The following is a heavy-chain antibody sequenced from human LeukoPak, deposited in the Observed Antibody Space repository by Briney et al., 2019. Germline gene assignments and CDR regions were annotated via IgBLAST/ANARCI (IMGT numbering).Heavy chain of an antibody. J-gene: IGHJ3*02. Sequence: SETLSLTCTVSGGSISSYYWSWIRQPPGKGLEWIGYIYYSGSTNYNPSLKSRVTISVDTSKNQFSLKLSSVTAADTAVYYCARDNGVYYYDSRVDAFDIWGQGTMVTVSS. V-gene: IGHV4-59*12. CDR1: GGSISSYY. D-gene: IGHD3-22*01. CDR2: IYYSGST. CDR3: ARDNGVYYYDSRVDAFDI.